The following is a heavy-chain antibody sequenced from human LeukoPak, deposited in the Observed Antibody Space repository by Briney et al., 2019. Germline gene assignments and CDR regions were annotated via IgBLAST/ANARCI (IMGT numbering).Heavy chain of an antibody. CDR2: INPNSGRT. V-gene: IGHV1-2*02. D-gene: IGHD6-19*01. Sequence: ASVKVSCKASGYTFSGYDMNWVRQAPGQGLEWMGWINPNSGRTNYAQKFQGRVTMTRDTSISTAYMELSRLRSEDTAVYYCARDRTSGWYYFDYWGQGTLVTVSS. J-gene: IGHJ4*02. CDR1: GYTFSGYD. CDR3: ARDRTSGWYYFDY.